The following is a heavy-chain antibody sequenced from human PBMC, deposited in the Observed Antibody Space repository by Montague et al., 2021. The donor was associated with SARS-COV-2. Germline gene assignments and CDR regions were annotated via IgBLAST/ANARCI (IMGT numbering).Heavy chain of an antibody. D-gene: IGHD2-8*01. J-gene: IGHJ4*02. CDR1: GSTFGDYG. Sequence: SLRLSCAASGSTFGDYGMSWVRQAPGKGLEWIAGIHRSGDTTDYADSVTGRFTISRDNARNSLDLQMNSLRAEDTALYYCVRGWSGGPFDCWGQGTLVTVSS. CDR3: VRGWSGGPFDC. CDR2: IHRSGDTT. V-gene: IGHV3-20*04.